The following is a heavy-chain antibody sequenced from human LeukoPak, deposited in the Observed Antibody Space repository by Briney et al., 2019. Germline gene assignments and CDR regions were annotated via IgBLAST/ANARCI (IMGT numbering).Heavy chain of an antibody. CDR2: IYYSGST. CDR1: GGSISSSSYY. D-gene: IGHD3-22*01. V-gene: IGHV4-39*01. Sequence: SETLSLTCTVSGGSISSSSYYWGWIRQPPGKGLEWIGSIYYSGSTYYNPSLKSRVTISVDTSKNQFSLKLSSVTAADTAVYYCARQHSSGYYGSFDPWGQGTWSPSPQ. CDR3: ARQHSSGYYGSFDP. J-gene: IGHJ5*02.